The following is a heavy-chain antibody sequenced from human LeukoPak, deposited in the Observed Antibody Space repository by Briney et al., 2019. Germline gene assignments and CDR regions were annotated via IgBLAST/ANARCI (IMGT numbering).Heavy chain of an antibody. Sequence: GASVKVSCKASGYTFTGYYMHWVRQAPGQGLEWMGWINPNSGGTNYAQKFQGRVTMTRDTSISTAYMELSRLRSDDTAVYYCARVCRDSSGWYACYYYGMDVWGQGTTVTVSS. CDR2: INPNSGGT. J-gene: IGHJ6*02. CDR1: GYTFTGYY. D-gene: IGHD6-19*01. CDR3: ARVCRDSSGWYACYYYGMDV. V-gene: IGHV1-2*02.